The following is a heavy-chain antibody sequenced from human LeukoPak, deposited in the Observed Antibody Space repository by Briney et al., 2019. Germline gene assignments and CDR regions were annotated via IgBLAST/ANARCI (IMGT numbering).Heavy chain of an antibody. CDR3: ARGPSGYHNT. D-gene: IGHD5-12*01. J-gene: IGHJ4*02. Sequence: GGSLRLSCAASGFTFSSFGINWVRQAPGKGLEWVSFIQYNGTNKYYADSVKGRFTISRDNSKNTLYLQMNSLRAEDTAVYYCARGPSGYHNTGGQGTLVTVSS. CDR2: IQYNGTNK. CDR1: GFTFSSFG. V-gene: IGHV3-30*02.